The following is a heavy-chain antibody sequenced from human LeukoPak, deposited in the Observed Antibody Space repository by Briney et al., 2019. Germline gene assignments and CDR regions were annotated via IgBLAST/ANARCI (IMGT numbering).Heavy chain of an antibody. CDR2: IHSSGYT. Sequence: SETLSLTCTVSGGSISGYYWSWIRQPPGQGLEWIAYIHSSGYTNYNPSLKSRVTISVDTSKNQFSLKVTSVTAADTAMYYCTRRQGPTSGSYDYFDPWGQGTLVTVSS. CDR1: GGSISGYY. CDR3: TRRQGPTSGSYDYFDP. D-gene: IGHD1-26*01. J-gene: IGHJ5*02. V-gene: IGHV4-4*09.